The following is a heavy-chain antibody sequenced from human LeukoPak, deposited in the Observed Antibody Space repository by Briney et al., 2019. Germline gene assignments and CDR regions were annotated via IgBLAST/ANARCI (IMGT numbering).Heavy chain of an antibody. D-gene: IGHD1-14*01. J-gene: IGHJ3*01. Sequence: PGRSLRLSCEASGFTFNRYAFHWVRQAPGKGLEWVALISYDGSNKYTADSVKGRFTISRDSSKNTLLLQMDSLRTEDTAMYYCARGRTGAWDAFDVWGRGTLVTVSS. V-gene: IGHV3-30*04. CDR2: ISYDGSNK. CDR1: GFTFNRYA. CDR3: ARGRTGAWDAFDV.